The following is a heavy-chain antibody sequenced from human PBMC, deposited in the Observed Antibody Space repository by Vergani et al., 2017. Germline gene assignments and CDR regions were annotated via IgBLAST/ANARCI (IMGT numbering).Heavy chain of an antibody. CDR3: AKDRRGYSYAFDY. Sequence: QLVESGGGWVQPGGSLRLSCVVSGFDFRSYIMNWVRQAPGKGLEWVAFIRYDGSNKYYADSVKGRFTISRDNSKNTLYLQMNSLRAEDTAVYYCAKDRRGYSYAFDYWGQGTLVTVSS. CDR2: IRYDGSNK. V-gene: IGHV3-30*02. D-gene: IGHD5-18*01. CDR1: GFDFRSYI. J-gene: IGHJ4*02.